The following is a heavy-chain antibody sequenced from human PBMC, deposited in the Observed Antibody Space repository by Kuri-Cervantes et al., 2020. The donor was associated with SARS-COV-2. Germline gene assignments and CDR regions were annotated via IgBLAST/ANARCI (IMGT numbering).Heavy chain of an antibody. D-gene: IGHD4-23*01. V-gene: IGHV4-34*01. Sequence: GSLRLSCAVSGGSISSGGYYWSWIRQPPGKGLEWIGEINHSGSTNYNPSLKSRVTISVDTSNNQFSLKLSSVTAADTAVYYCARPGGFLDVWGKGTTVTVSS. J-gene: IGHJ6*04. CDR2: INHSGST. CDR1: GGSISSGGYY. CDR3: ARPGGFLDV.